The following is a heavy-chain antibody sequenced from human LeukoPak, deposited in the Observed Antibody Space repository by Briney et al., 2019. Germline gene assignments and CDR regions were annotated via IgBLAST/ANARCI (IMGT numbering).Heavy chain of an antibody. D-gene: IGHD6-13*01. CDR1: GFTFSSYA. CDR2: ISGSGGST. V-gene: IGHV3-23*01. CDR3: AKGAAAAGERLYYYYGMDV. J-gene: IGHJ6*04. Sequence: PGGSLRLSCAASGFTFSSYAMSWVRQAPGKGLEWVSAISGSGGSTYYADSVKGRFTISRENSKNTLYLQMNSLRAEDTAVYYCAKGAAAAGERLYYYYGMDVWGKGTTVTVSS.